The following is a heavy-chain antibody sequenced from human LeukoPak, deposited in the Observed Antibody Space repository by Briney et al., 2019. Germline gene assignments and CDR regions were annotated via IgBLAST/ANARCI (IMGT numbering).Heavy chain of an antibody. CDR2: ISGSGDNT. J-gene: IGHJ4*02. CDR1: GFTFSSYG. V-gene: IGHV3-23*01. Sequence: GGSLRLSCAASGFTFSSYGMSWVRQAPGKGLEWVSAISGSGDNTWYGDSVKGRFTISRDNSKKTVDLQMHSLRAEDTAVYYCAKASVWTMVRVVSYFDEWGQGIQVTVSS. CDR3: AKASVWTMVRVVSYFDE. D-gene: IGHD3-10*01.